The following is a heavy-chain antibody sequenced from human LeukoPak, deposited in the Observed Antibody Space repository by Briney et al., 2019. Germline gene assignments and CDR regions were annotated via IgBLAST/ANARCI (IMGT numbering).Heavy chain of an antibody. J-gene: IGHJ5*02. CDR3: ATGPRDGTTGYSLS. CDR1: GFNFSTYA. V-gene: IGHV3-48*01. D-gene: IGHD1-1*01. CDR2: ISSSASST. Sequence: GGSLRLSCAASGFNFSTYAMSWVRQAPGKGLEWLSLISSSASSTHYADAVKGRFTIFRDNAKSSLYLQMNSLRADDTGLYYCATGPRDGTTGYSLSWGQGTLVTVPS.